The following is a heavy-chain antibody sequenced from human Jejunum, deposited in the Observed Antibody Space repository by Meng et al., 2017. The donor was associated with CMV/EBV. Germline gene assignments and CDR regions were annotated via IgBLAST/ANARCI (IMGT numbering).Heavy chain of an antibody. V-gene: IGHV4-4*07. CDR3: VRDRLYFEY. Sequence: QVHRQGSVPVLVKPSETLSLTGTVSGGSINSFYWSWIRQPAGKGLEWIGRIYSSGSANYNPSLKSRVTMSVDTSKNQFSLKLTSVTAADTAIYYCVRDRLYFEYWGQGTLVTVFS. CDR2: IYSSGSA. J-gene: IGHJ4*02. CDR1: GGSINSFY.